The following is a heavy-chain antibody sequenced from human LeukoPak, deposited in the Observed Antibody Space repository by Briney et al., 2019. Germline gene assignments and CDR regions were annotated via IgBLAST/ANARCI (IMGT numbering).Heavy chain of an antibody. J-gene: IGHJ5*02. CDR2: ISSSSSYI. Sequence: GGSLRLSCAASGFTFSSYEMNWVRQAPGKGLEWVSSISSSSSYIYYADSVKGRSTISRDNAKNSLYLQMNSLRAEDTAVYYCARGLIFGVVNNWFDPWGQGTLVTVSS. D-gene: IGHD3-3*01. CDR1: GFTFSSYE. V-gene: IGHV3-21*01. CDR3: ARGLIFGVVNNWFDP.